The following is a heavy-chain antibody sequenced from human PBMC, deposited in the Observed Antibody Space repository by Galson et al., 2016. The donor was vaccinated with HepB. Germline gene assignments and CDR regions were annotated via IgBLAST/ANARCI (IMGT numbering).Heavy chain of an antibody. V-gene: IGHV3-33*01. CDR2: IWFDGSNK. CDR3: ARGGFLDY. D-gene: IGHD2-15*01. J-gene: IGHJ4*02. Sequence: SLRLSCAASGFTFSSYAMNWVRQAPGKGLEWVASIWFDGSNKNYADSVKGRLTISRNNSKDTLFLQMNSLRAEDTAVYYCARGGFLDYWGQGTLVTVSS. CDR1: GFTFSSYA.